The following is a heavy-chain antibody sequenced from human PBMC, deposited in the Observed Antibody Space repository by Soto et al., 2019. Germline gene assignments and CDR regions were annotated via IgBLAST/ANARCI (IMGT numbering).Heavy chain of an antibody. CDR1: GFTFSDYY. D-gene: IGHD3-3*02. CDR3: VRDISPPYFYYGMEV. V-gene: IGHV3-11*01. J-gene: IGHJ6*02. Sequence: GGSLRLSCEASGFTFSDYYMSWARPAPGKGREWIPCISNSGNRTYYKESVKGQFTNTRDKSKSSLCLQMNSRRAEDTAVYYCVRDISPPYFYYGMEVWGQGTTVTVSS. CDR2: ISNSGNRT.